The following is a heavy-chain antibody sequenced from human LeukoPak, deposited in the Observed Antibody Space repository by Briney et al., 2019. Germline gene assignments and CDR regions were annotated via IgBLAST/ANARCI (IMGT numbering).Heavy chain of an antibody. CDR3: AKDAPIPLDYGGNGALDY. CDR2: IRYDGSNK. V-gene: IGHV3-30*02. D-gene: IGHD4-23*01. Sequence: PGGSLRLSCAASGFTFSSYGMHWVRQAPGKGLEWVAFIRYDGSNKYYADSVKGRFTISRDNSKNTLYLQMNSLRAEDTAVYYCAKDAPIPLDYGGNGALDYWGQGTLVTVSS. J-gene: IGHJ4*02. CDR1: GFTFSSYG.